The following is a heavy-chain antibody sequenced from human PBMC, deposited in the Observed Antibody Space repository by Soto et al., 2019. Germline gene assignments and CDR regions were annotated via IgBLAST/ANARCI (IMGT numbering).Heavy chain of an antibody. J-gene: IGHJ6*02. D-gene: IGHD3-3*01. Sequence: GGPLRLSCAASGFTFSSYAMHWVRQAPGKGLEWVAVISYDGSNKYYADSVKGRFTISRDNSKNTLYLQMNSLRAEDTAVYYCARGGVVTHLYYYYGMDVWGQGTTVTVSS. CDR2: ISYDGSNK. CDR1: GFTFSSYA. V-gene: IGHV3-30-3*01. CDR3: ARGGVVTHLYYYYGMDV.